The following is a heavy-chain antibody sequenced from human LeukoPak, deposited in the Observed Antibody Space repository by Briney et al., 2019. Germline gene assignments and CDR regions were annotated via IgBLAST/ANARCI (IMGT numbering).Heavy chain of an antibody. V-gene: IGHV3-23*01. CDR2: ISGNGGST. D-gene: IGHD2-15*01. J-gene: IGHJ4*02. CDR1: GFTFSSYA. CDR3: AEEPRYCSGGSCPYFAY. Sequence: GGSLRLSCAASGFTFSSYAMSWVRQAPGKGLEWVSAISGNGGSTYYADSVKGRFTISRDNSKNTLYLQMNSLRAEDTAVYYCAEEPRYCSGGSCPYFAYWGQGTLVTVSS.